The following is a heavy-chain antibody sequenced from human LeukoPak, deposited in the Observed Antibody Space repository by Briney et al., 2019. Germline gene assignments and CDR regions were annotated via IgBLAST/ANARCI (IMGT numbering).Heavy chain of an antibody. CDR2: IYYSGST. CDR1: GGSISSYY. J-gene: IGHJ4*02. V-gene: IGHV4-59*01. Sequence: PSETLSLTCTVSGGSISSYYWSWIRQPPGKGLEGIGYIYYSGSTNYNSSLKSRVTISVDTSKNQFSLKLSSVTAADTAVYYCARGGPSYDSSGYYYWGQGTLVTVSS. D-gene: IGHD3-22*01. CDR3: ARGGPSYDSSGYYY.